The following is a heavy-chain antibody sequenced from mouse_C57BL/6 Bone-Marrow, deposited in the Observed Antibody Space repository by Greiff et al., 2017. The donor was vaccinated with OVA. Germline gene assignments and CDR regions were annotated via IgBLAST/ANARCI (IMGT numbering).Heavy chain of an antibody. J-gene: IGHJ4*01. CDR3: ARDFIY. CDR1: GFTFSSYA. Sequence: EVHLVESGGGLVKPGGSLKLSCAASGFTFSSYAMSWVRQTPEKRLEWVATISDGGSYTYYPDNVKGRFTISRDNAKNNLYLQMSHLKSEDTAMYYCARDFIYWGQGTSVTVSS. V-gene: IGHV5-4*01. D-gene: IGHD1-1*01. CDR2: ISDGGSYT.